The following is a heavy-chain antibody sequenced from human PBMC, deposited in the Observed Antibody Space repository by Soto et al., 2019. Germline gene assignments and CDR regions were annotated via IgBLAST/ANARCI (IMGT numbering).Heavy chain of an antibody. V-gene: IGHV4-59*01. D-gene: IGHD3-10*01. J-gene: IGHJ2*01. Sequence: ETLSLTCTVSGGSISSYYWSWIRQPPGKGLEWIGYVYYSGSVNYNPSLKSRVTISVDTSKNQFSLKLTSVTAADTAVYYCARGFYYYGSGSYYQYWYFDLWGRGTLVTVSS. CDR2: VYYSGSV. CDR1: GGSISSYY. CDR3: ARGFYYYGSGSYYQYWYFDL.